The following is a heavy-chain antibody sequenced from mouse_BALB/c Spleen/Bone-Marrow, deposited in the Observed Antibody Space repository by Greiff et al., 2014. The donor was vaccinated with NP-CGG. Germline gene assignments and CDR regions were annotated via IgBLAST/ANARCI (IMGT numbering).Heavy chain of an antibody. D-gene: IGHD2-4*01. CDR1: GYTFTDYI. CDR3: ARHEEGGYDYDVGSYAMDY. V-gene: IGHV1-62-2*01. J-gene: IGHJ4*01. CDR2: FYPGSNSI. Sequence: QVQLQQSGAGLVKPGASVKLSCKASGYTFTDYIIHWVEQRSGQGLEWIGWFYPGSNSIKYNEKFKDKATLTADKSSSTVYMELSRLTSEDSAVYFCARHEEGGYDYDVGSYAMDYWGQGTSVTVSS.